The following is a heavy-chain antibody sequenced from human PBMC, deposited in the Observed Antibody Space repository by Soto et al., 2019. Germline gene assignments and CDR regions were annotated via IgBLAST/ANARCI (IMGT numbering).Heavy chain of an antibody. V-gene: IGHV1-24*01. CDR3: ATRRNGYCRGGSCYSLGSDY. D-gene: IGHD2-15*01. J-gene: IGHJ4*02. CDR2: FDPEDGET. Sequence: QVQLVQSGAEVKKPGASVKVSCKVSGYTLTELSMPWVRQAPGKGLEWMGGFDPEDGETTYAQKFQGRVTMTEDTSTSTAYMELSSLRSEDTAVYYCATRRNGYCRGGSCYSLGSDYRGQGTLVNVSS. CDR1: GYTLTELS.